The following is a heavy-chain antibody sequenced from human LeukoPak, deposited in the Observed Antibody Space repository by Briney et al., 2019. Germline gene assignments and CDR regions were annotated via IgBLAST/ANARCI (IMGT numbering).Heavy chain of an antibody. Sequence: GGSLRLSCAASGFTVSSNHMSWVRQAPGKGLEWVSVIYNGGGTYYADSVKGRFTISRDNSKNTLDLQMNSLRDEDTAAYYCAGGYCSGGSCSRHFDYWGQGTLVTVSS. CDR3: AGGYCSGGSCSRHFDY. D-gene: IGHD2-15*01. CDR2: IYNGGGT. V-gene: IGHV3-66*01. CDR1: GFTVSSNH. J-gene: IGHJ4*02.